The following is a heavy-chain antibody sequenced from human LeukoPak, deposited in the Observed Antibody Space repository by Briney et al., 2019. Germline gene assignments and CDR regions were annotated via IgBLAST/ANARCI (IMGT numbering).Heavy chain of an antibody. V-gene: IGHV1-46*01. CDR2: INPSGDNT. CDR1: GYTFINNF. Sequence: ASVKVSCKASGYTFINNFMHWVRQAPGQGLEWMGIINPSGDNTWYAQKFQGRVTMTRDMATSTDYMEVSSLRSDDTAVYYCARGETVYGGAIVYWGQGTLVTVSS. CDR3: ARGETVYGGAIVY. J-gene: IGHJ4*02. D-gene: IGHD3-16*02.